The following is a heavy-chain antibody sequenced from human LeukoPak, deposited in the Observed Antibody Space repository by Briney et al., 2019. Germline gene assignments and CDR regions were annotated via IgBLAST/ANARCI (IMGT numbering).Heavy chain of an antibody. CDR2: IYYGGNS. Sequence: PSETLSLTCTVPGGSITTYYWSWIRQPPGKGLEWIGYIYYGGNSNYNPSLKSRATIPVDTSKNQFSLKLSSVTAADTAVYYCAGLGASGNGYLSWFDPWGQGTLVTVSS. D-gene: IGHD3-22*01. J-gene: IGHJ5*02. V-gene: IGHV4-59*01. CDR1: GGSITTYY. CDR3: AGLGASGNGYLSWFDP.